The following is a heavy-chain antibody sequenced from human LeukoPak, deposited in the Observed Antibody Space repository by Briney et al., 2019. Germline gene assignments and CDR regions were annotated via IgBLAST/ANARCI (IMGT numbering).Heavy chain of an antibody. CDR1: EFTFSSYT. V-gene: IGHV3-48*01. Sequence: PGGSLRLSCAASEFTFSSYTMNWVRQAPGKGLEWVSYISSSSSTIYYADSVKGRFTISRDNAKNSLYLQMNSLRAEDTAVYYCARIFGEYYYYYMDVWGKGTTVTVSS. CDR2: ISSSSSTI. CDR3: ARIFGEYYYYYMDV. J-gene: IGHJ6*03. D-gene: IGHD3-10*01.